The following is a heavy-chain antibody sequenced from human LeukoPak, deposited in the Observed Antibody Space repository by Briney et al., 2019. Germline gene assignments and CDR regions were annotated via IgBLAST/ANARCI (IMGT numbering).Heavy chain of an antibody. Sequence: ASVKVSCKASGYTLTGYYIHWVRQAPGQGLEWMGWINPKSGVIIYAQKFQGRVTMTRDTSINTAYMDLSRLTSDDTAPYYCARVGHPTDFVGVLAAHSDLGSFDYWGQGTLVTVSS. CDR2: INPKSGVI. CDR1: GYTLTGYY. V-gene: IGHV1-2*02. D-gene: IGHD2-15*01. J-gene: IGHJ4*02. CDR3: ARVGHPTDFVGVLAAHSDLGSFDY.